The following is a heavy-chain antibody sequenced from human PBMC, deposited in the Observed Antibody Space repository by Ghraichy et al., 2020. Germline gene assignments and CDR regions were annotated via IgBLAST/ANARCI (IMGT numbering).Heavy chain of an antibody. CDR3: AKDPGTSGWYFSLDY. V-gene: IGHV3-23*01. J-gene: IGHJ4*02. D-gene: IGHD6-19*01. CDR1: GFPFSYFA. CDR2: ITGSGGTT. Sequence: GGSLRLSCSASGFPFSYFAMGWVRQAPGKGLEWVSAITGSGGTTYYADSVKGRFTISRDNSKNTLYLQMNSLRADDTAVYYCAKDPGTSGWYFSLDYWGQGTLVTVSS.